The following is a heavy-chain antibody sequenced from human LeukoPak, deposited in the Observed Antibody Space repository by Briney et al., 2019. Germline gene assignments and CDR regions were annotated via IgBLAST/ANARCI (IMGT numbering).Heavy chain of an antibody. CDR3: ARALPATLPDY. V-gene: IGHV3-7*03. Sequence: GGSLRLSCAASGFSLSNYWMTWVRQAPGKGLEWVANIKQDGSDKYYVDSAKGRFTISRDNAKNSLYLQMNTLRAEDTAVYYCARALPATLPDYWGQRTLATASS. CDR2: IKQDGSDK. J-gene: IGHJ4*02. CDR1: GFSLSNYW. D-gene: IGHD2/OR15-2a*01.